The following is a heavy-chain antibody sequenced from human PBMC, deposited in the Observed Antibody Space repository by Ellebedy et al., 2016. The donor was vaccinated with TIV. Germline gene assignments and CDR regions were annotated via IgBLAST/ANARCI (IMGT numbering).Heavy chain of an antibody. J-gene: IGHJ6*02. Sequence: GGSLRLXCEASGFTFSNAWMTWVRQAPGKGPEWVGRIKRVAEGGILDYAAPVKGRFAISRDDSRNTLYLQMNSLQTDDTGVYYCATEKGATNQYYHGMDVWGQGTTVTVSS. D-gene: IGHD1-14*01. CDR3: ATEKGATNQYYHGMDV. V-gene: IGHV3-15*01. CDR1: GFTFSNAW. CDR2: IKRVAEGGIL.